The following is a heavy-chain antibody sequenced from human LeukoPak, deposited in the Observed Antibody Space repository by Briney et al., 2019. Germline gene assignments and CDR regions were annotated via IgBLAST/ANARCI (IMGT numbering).Heavy chain of an antibody. CDR1: GFTFSNYG. CDR3: ARSGYSYGFSYYYMDV. Sequence: GGSLRLSCAASGFTFSNYGVHWVRQAPGKGLEWVSSISSSSSYIYYADSVKGRFTISRDNAKNSLYLQMNSLRAEDTAVYYCARSGYSYGFSYYYMDVWGKGTTVTVSS. V-gene: IGHV3-21*01. D-gene: IGHD5-18*01. J-gene: IGHJ6*03. CDR2: ISSSSSYI.